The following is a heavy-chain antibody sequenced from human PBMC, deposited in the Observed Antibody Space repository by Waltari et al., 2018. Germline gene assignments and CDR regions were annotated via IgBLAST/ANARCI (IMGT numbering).Heavy chain of an antibody. CDR2: IWHDGSNE. Sequence: QVQLVESGGGVVQPGRSLRLSCAASGFTFSNYGMHWVRQAPGKGLEWVAVIWHDGSNEDYAVSVKGRFTISRDNSKNTLYLQMSSLTVEDTARYYCAANFDIWGQGTMVTVSS. V-gene: IGHV3-33*08. CDR1: GFTFSNYG. CDR3: AANFDI. J-gene: IGHJ3*02.